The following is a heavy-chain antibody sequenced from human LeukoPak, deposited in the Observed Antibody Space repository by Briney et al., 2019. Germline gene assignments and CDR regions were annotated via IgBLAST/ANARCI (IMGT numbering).Heavy chain of an antibody. CDR3: AKARAGDITAAFNY. Sequence: GGSLKLSCAASGFTFNSYAMSWVRQAPGKGLEWVSGTSSGGNTYYADSVKGRFTISRDNSENTLNLQMNSLRAEDTAIYYCAKARAGDITAAFNYWGQGTLVTVSS. D-gene: IGHD6-13*01. J-gene: IGHJ4*02. CDR1: GFTFNSYA. CDR2: TSSGGNT. V-gene: IGHV3-23*01.